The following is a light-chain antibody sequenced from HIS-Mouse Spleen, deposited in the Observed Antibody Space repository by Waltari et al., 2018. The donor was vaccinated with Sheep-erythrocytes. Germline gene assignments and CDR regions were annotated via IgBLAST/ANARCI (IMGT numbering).Light chain of an antibody. CDR2: DVS. J-gene: IGLJ1*01. Sequence: SVSGSPGQSITISCTGTSSDVGGYNYVSWYQQHPGKAPKLMIYDVSNRPSGVSNRFSGSKSGNTASLTISGLQAEDEADYYCSSYTSSSTLVFGTGTKVTVL. V-gene: IGLV2-14*03. CDR1: SSDVGGYNY. CDR3: SSYTSSSTLV.